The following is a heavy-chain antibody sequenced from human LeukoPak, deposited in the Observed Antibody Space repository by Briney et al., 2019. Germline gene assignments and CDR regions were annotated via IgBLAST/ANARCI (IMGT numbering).Heavy chain of an antibody. V-gene: IGHV1-2*06. CDR2: INPNSGGT. CDR1: GYTFTGYY. J-gene: IGHJ4*02. Sequence: APVKVSCKASGYTFTGYYMHWVRQAPGQGLEWMGRINPNSGGTNYAQKFQGRVTMTRDTSISTAYMELSRLRSDDTAVYYCARGGKLPPMVNFDYWGQGTLVTVSS. CDR3: ARGGKLPPMVNFDY. D-gene: IGHD5-18*01.